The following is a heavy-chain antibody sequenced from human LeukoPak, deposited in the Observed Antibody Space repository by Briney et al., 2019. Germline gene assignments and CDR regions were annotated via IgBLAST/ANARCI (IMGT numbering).Heavy chain of an antibody. V-gene: IGHV3-23*01. D-gene: IGHD3-22*01. CDR1: GFTFSSYG. CDR3: AKDAKYYYDSSGYYSSVYPY. J-gene: IGHJ4*02. CDR2: ISGSGGGT. Sequence: PGGSLRLSCAASGFTFSSYGMSWVRQAPGKGLEWVSAISGSGGGTYYADSVRGRFTISRDNSKNTLYLQVNSLRAEDTAVYYCAKDAKYYYDSSGYYSSVYPYWGQGTLVTVSS.